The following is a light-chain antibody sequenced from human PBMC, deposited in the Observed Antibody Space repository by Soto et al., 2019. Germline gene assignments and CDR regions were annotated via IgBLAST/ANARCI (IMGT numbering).Light chain of an antibody. V-gene: IGKV1-33*01. Sequence: DIQMTQSPSSLSASVGDRVTITCQASQDISYYLNWYQQKPGKAPKILIYDASVLEAGVPSRFSGGGSGTLFALSISSLQAEDVAAYYCQQFDNLPLTFGGGTKVDIK. CDR3: QQFDNLPLT. J-gene: IGKJ4*01. CDR2: DAS. CDR1: QDISYY.